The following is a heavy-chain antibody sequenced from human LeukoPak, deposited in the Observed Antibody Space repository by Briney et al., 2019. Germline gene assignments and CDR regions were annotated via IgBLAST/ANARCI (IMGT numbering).Heavy chain of an antibody. CDR3: AKGDYDILTGSDV. CDR2: ISGSGGGT. J-gene: IGHJ6*02. Sequence: PAGSLRLSCAASGFTFGTYAMSWVRQAPGKGLEWVSGISGSGGGTYYADSVKGQFSISRDNAKNTLYLQMNSLRVEDTAVYYCAKGDYDILTGSDVWGQGTTVTVAS. CDR1: GFTFGTYA. V-gene: IGHV3-23*01. D-gene: IGHD3-9*01.